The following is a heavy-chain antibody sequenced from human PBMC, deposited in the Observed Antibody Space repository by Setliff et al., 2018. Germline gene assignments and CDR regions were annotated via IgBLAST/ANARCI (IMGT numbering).Heavy chain of an antibody. CDR2: INPDSGGT. J-gene: IGHJ4*02. Sequence: ASVKVSCKASGYTFTGYYMHWVRQAPGQGLEWVGRINPDSGGTNYAQKFQGRVTMTRDTSTSTVYLELSSLRSEDTAVYYCARGLIVLPGPSGDMGYFDYWGQGTLVTVSS. D-gene: IGHD2-8*01. CDR3: ARGLIVLPGPSGDMGYFDY. V-gene: IGHV1-2*06. CDR1: GYTFTGYY.